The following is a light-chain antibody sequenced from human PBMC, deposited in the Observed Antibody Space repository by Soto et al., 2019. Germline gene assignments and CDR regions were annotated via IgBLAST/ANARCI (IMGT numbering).Light chain of an antibody. J-gene: IGLJ2*01. Sequence: QSALTQPPAASGSPGQSVTISCTGMSSDVGGYNYVSWYQQHPGKAPKLMIYEVSKRPSGVPDRFSGSKSGNTASLTVSGLQAEDEADYYCSSYAGEKSVVFGGGTKLTVL. CDR1: SSDVGGYNY. CDR2: EVS. V-gene: IGLV2-8*01. CDR3: SSYAGEKSVV.